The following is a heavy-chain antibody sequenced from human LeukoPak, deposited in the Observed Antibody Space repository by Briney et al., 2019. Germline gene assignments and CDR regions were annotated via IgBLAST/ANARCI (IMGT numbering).Heavy chain of an antibody. D-gene: IGHD3-10*01. V-gene: IGHV3-30*18. Sequence: GRSLRLSCAASGFTFSSYGMHWVRQAPGKGLEWVAVISYDGSNKYYADSVKGRFTISRDNSKNTLYLQMNSLRAEDTAVYYCAKKAYYGSGSYQLDYWGQGTLVTVSS. CDR1: GFTFSSYG. CDR3: AKKAYYGSGSYQLDY. J-gene: IGHJ4*02. CDR2: ISYDGSNK.